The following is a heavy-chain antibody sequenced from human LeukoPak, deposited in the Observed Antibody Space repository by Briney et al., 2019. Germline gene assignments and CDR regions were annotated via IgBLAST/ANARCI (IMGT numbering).Heavy chain of an antibody. Sequence: ASVKVSCKASVYTFTSCDINWVPQATGQGLEWMGWVNPNSGNTGYGQSFQGRITMTRDISIGTAYMELSNLTSEDTAIYYCTRGSSGRRDNWGQGTLVTVSA. D-gene: IGHD1-26*01. CDR3: TRGSSGRRDN. J-gene: IGHJ4*02. CDR1: VYTFTSCD. CDR2: VNPNSGNT. V-gene: IGHV1-8*01.